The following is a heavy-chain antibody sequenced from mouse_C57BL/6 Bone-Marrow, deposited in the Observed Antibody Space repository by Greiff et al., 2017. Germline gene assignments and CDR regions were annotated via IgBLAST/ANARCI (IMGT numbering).Heavy chain of an antibody. V-gene: IGHV5-2*01. D-gene: IGHD2-2*01. CDR2: INSDGGST. CDR3: ASSYGYEDYYAMDY. Sequence: DVKLVESGGGLVQPGESLKLSCESNEYEFPSHDMSWVRKTPEKRLELVAAINSDGGSTYYPDTMERRFIISRDNTKKTLYLQMSSLRSEDTALYYCASSYGYEDYYAMDYWGQGTSVTVSS. CDR1: EYEFPSHD. J-gene: IGHJ4*01.